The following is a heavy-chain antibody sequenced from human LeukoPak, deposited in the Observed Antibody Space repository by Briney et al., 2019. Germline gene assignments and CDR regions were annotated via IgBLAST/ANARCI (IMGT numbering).Heavy chain of an antibody. V-gene: IGHV3-23*01. CDR2: ISGSGNST. J-gene: IGHJ2*01. CDR3: VKYNSNWLWYFDL. CDR1: GFTFNNYD. Sequence: GGSLTLSCAASGFTFNNYDMIWVRQARGKGLEWVSVISGSGNSTYYADAVKGRFTISRDNSKNTLYQQMNSLRGEDRAVYSCVKYNSNWLWYFDLCGGGSLVTVSS. D-gene: IGHD1-1*01.